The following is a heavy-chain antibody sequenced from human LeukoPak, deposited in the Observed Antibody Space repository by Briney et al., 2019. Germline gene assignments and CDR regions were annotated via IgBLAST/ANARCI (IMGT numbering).Heavy chain of an antibody. V-gene: IGHV3-48*01. D-gene: IGHD2-2*01. CDR3: ARDRSGYQLLSFTLDP. CDR1: GFTFLTYS. J-gene: IGHJ5*02. CDR2: ISGSSSTI. Sequence: GGSLRLSCAASGFTFLTYSMNWVRQAPGKGLEWVSYISGSSSTIYYADSVKGRFTISRDNAKDSLYLQMNSLSAEDTAVYYCARDRSGYQLLSFTLDPWGQGTLVTVSS.